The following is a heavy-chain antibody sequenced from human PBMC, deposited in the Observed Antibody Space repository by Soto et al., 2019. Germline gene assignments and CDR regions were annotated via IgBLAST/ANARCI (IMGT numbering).Heavy chain of an antibody. Sequence: EVQLVESGGGLVKPGGSLRLSCAASGFTFSSYSMNWVRQAPGKGLEWVSSISSSSSYIYYADSVKGRFTISRDNAKNSLYLQMNSLRAEDTAVYYCARERILEWAGWFDPWGQGTLVTVSS. V-gene: IGHV3-21*01. CDR3: ARERILEWAGWFDP. D-gene: IGHD3-3*01. CDR1: GFTFSSYS. CDR2: ISSSSSYI. J-gene: IGHJ5*02.